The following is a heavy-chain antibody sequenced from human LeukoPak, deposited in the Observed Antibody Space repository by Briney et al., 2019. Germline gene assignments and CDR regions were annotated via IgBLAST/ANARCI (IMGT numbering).Heavy chain of an antibody. CDR2: ISSFSGTI. J-gene: IGHJ4*02. Sequence: GGSLRPSCVASGITFSSYSMNWVRQAPGKGLEWVSYISSFSGTINYADSVKGRFTISRDNAKNSLYLQMNSLRAEDTAVYYCARDQGGVGYWGQGTLVTVSS. CDR3: ARDQGGVGY. D-gene: IGHD3-16*01. V-gene: IGHV3-48*01. CDR1: GITFSSYS.